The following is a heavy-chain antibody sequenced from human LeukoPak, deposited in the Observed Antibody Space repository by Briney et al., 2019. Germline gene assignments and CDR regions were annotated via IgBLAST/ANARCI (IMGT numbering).Heavy chain of an antibody. D-gene: IGHD1-26*01. Sequence: SETLSLTCAVYGGSFSGYYWSWIRQPPGKGLEWIGEINHSGSTNYNPSLKSRVTISVDTSKSQFSLKLSSVTAADTAVYYCARQLLRGYFDYWGQGTLVTVSS. J-gene: IGHJ4*02. CDR2: INHSGST. V-gene: IGHV4-34*01. CDR1: GGSFSGYY. CDR3: ARQLLRGYFDY.